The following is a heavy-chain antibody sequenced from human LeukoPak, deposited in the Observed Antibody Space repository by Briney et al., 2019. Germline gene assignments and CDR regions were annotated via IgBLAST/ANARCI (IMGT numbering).Heavy chain of an antibody. J-gene: IGHJ4*02. CDR3: ARDRHWTNDWVFDY. Sequence: NPSETQSLTCTVSGGSISPYYWSWIRQPPGKGLEWIGYFYYTGNTDYNPSLKSRVTISGDTSKNQFSLTLSSVTAADTAVYYCARDRHWTNDWVFDYWGQGALVTVSS. CDR1: GGSISPYY. CDR2: FYYTGNT. V-gene: IGHV4-59*01. D-gene: IGHD1/OR15-1a*01.